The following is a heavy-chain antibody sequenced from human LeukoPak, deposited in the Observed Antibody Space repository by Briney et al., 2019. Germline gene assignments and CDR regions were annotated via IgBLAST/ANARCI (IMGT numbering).Heavy chain of an antibody. V-gene: IGHV3-23*01. CDR1: GFTFSSYW. CDR3: AKGGGYSLHYFNY. J-gene: IGHJ4*02. Sequence: GGSLRLSCAASGFTFSSYWMSWVRQAPGKGPEWVSIISDSGVNTYYADSVKGRFTISRDNSEKTLYLQMNSLRAEDTAVYYCAKGGGYSLHYFNYWGQGTLVTVS. CDR2: ISDSGVNT. D-gene: IGHD3-22*01.